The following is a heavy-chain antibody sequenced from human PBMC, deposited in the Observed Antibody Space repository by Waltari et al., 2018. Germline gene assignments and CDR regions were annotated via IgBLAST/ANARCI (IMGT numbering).Heavy chain of an antibody. J-gene: IGHJ6*02. CDR1: GYTFTGYY. Sequence: QVQLVQSGAEVKKPGASVKVSCKASGYTFTGYYMHWVRQAPGQGLEWMGRINPNSGGTNYEQKFQGRVTMTRDTSISTAYMELSRLRSDDTAVYYCARDRPTGYSSGWYDNYYYYGMDVWGQGTMVTVSS. CDR2: INPNSGGT. D-gene: IGHD6-19*01. CDR3: ARDRPTGYSSGWYDNYYYYGMDV. V-gene: IGHV1-2*06.